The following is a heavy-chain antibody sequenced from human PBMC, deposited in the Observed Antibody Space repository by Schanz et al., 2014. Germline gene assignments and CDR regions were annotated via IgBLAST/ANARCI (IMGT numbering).Heavy chain of an antibody. CDR1: GYTFTSYD. Sequence: QVQLIQSGAEVKKPGASVKVSCTASGYTFTSYDINWVRQAPGQGLEWLGWMNPNSGNPGFAQKFRGIVTMTRNTSMSTAYMELSGLRSEDTAVYYCARYRLECGAECYSVEVFEIWGQGTLVIVSS. CDR3: ARYRLECGAECYSVEVFEI. V-gene: IGHV1-8*01. D-gene: IGHD2-21*01. CDR2: MNPNSGNP. J-gene: IGHJ4*02.